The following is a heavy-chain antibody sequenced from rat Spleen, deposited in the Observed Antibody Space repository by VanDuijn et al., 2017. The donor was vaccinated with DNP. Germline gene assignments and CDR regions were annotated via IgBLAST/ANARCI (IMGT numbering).Heavy chain of an antibody. CDR2: VWIGGTT. V-gene: IGHV2-43*01. CDR1: GFSLTNHH. Sequence: QVQLRESGPGLVQPSQTLSLVCTVSGFSLTNHHVHWVRQPSGKGLEWMGVVWIGGTTHISSIFKSRVSISRDTSNNQVFLKMNTLQTDDTAIYFCTREVAPFAYWGQGTLVTVSS. J-gene: IGHJ3*01. D-gene: IGHD1-3*01. CDR3: TREVAPFAY.